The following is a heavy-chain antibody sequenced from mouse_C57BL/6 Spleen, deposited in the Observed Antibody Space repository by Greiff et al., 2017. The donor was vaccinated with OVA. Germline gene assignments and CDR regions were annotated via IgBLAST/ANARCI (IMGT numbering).Heavy chain of an antibody. Sequence: QVQLQQPGAELVKPGASVKMSCKASGYTFTSYWITWVKQRPGQGLEWIGDIYPGSGSTNYNEKFKSKATLTVDQSSSTAYMQLSSLTSEDSAVYYCAREDDYAPFDYWGQGTTLTVSS. CDR1: GYTFTSYW. J-gene: IGHJ2*01. CDR3: AREDDYAPFDY. V-gene: IGHV1-55*01. D-gene: IGHD2-4*01. CDR2: IYPGSGST.